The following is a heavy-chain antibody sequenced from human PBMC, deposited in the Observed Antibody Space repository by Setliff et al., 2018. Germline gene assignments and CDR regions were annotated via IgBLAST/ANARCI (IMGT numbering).Heavy chain of an antibody. CDR1: GGSISSPSYF. CDR2: IYYSGSS. Sequence: SETLSLTCTVSGGSISSPSYFWGWVRQPPGKEMEWIATIYYSGSSYYNPSLKSRLTISVDTSKNLFYLKLSSVTAADAALYYCARSPSTGAYWNPRPFYSDYWARGTLVTV. CDR3: ARSPSTGAYWNPRPFYSDY. J-gene: IGHJ4*02. D-gene: IGHD1-26*01. V-gene: IGHV4-39*01.